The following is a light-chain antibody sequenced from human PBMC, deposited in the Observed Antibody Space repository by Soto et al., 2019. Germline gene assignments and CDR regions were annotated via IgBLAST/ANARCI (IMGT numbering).Light chain of an antibody. Sequence: QSVLTQPPSASGSPGQSVTTSCTGTSSDVGAYNYVSWYQQHPGKAPKLMIYEVSKRPSGVPDRFSGSKSGNTASLTVSGLQAEDEADYYCSSYAGRNIVVFGGGTKVTVL. J-gene: IGLJ2*01. CDR2: EVS. CDR1: SSDVGAYNY. V-gene: IGLV2-8*01. CDR3: SSYAGRNIVV.